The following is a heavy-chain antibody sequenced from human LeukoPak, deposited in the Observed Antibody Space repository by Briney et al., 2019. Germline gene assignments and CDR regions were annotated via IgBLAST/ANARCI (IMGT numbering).Heavy chain of an antibody. CDR3: AREYYGSGDPDYYYYYGMDV. Sequence: ASVTVSCKASGYTFTGYYMHWVRQAPGQGLEWMGWINPNSGGTNYAQKFRGWVTMTRDTSISTAYMELSRLRSDDTAVYYCAREYYGSGDPDYYYYYGMDVWGQGTTVTVSS. J-gene: IGHJ6*02. V-gene: IGHV1-2*04. D-gene: IGHD3-10*01. CDR2: INPNSGGT. CDR1: GYTFTGYY.